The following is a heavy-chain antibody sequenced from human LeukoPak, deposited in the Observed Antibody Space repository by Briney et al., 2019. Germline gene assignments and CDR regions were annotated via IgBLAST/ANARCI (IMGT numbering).Heavy chain of an antibody. J-gene: IGHJ4*02. CDR3: ASVQLVRAY. D-gene: IGHD6-6*01. Sequence: SETLSLTCAVYGGSFSGYYWSWIPQPPGKGLEWIGEINHSGSTNYNPSLKSRVTISVDTSKNQFSLKLSSVTAADTAVYYCASVQLVRAYWGQGTLVTVSS. CDR2: INHSGST. CDR1: GGSFSGYY. V-gene: IGHV4-34*01.